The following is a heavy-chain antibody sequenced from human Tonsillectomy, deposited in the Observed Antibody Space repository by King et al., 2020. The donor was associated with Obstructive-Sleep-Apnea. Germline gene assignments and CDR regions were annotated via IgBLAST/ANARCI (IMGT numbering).Heavy chain of an antibody. V-gene: IGHV3-11*01. J-gene: IGHJ6*02. CDR1: GFTFSDYY. D-gene: IGHD2-2*01. CDR3: ARDGRSGGYCSSSSCSHWDV. Sequence: VQLVESGGALVRPGGSLRLSCAASGFTFSDYYMSWIRQAPGKGLEWISSITDSSSSIDYADSVKGRFTISRDNANLSVFLQMNSLRVEDTAVYYCARDGRSGGYCSSSSCSHWDVWGQGTTVTVSS. CDR2: ITDSSSSI.